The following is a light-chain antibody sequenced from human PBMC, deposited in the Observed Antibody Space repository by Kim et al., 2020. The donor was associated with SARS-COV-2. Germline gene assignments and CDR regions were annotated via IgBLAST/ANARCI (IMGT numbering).Light chain of an antibody. CDR2: QDS. CDR3: QPWDSSTEV. V-gene: IGLV3-1*01. Sequence: SVSPGQTASITCSADKVRSKYAGWYQQKPGQSPVLVIYQDSRLPSGIPARFSGSNSGNTATLTISGTQAMDEADYYCQPWDSSTEVFGGGTQLTVL. J-gene: IGLJ2*01. CDR1: KVRSKY.